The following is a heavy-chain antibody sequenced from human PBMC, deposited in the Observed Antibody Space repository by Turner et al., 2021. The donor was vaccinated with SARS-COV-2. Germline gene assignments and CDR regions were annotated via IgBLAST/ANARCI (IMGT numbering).Heavy chain of an antibody. CDR3: ARQVRGYSYAFSFDY. D-gene: IGHD5-18*01. V-gene: IGHV4-39*01. CDR1: GGSISSSSYY. Sequence: QLQLLVSGPGLVNPSETLSLNCTVSGGSISSSSYYWGWIRQPPGKGLEWIGNIYYSGSTYYNPSLKSRVTISVDTSKNQFSLKLSSVTAADTAVFYCARQVRGYSYAFSFDYWGQGTLVTVSS. CDR2: IYYSGST. J-gene: IGHJ4*02.